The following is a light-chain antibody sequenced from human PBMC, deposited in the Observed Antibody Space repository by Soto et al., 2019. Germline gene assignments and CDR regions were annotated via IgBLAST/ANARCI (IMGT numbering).Light chain of an antibody. CDR2: MAS. J-gene: IGKJ1*01. Sequence: DIQMTQSPSTLSASVGDRITITCRASQSISSSLAWYQQKPGKAPKLLIYMASNLQSGVPSRFGGAGSGTEFTLTISSLQPDDFATYYCQQYNTYSRTFGQGTNVEI. CDR1: QSISSS. CDR3: QQYNTYSRT. V-gene: IGKV1-5*03.